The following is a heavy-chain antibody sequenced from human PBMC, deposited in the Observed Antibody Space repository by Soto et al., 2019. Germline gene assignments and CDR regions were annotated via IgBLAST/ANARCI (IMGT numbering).Heavy chain of an antibody. CDR2: IYYTGKT. V-gene: IGHV4-30-4*01. J-gene: IGHJ5*02. CDR1: DDYIHVGGYY. D-gene: IGHD2-2*01. Sequence: ASETLSLTCSVSDDYIHVGGYYWTWIRQRPGKGLEWMGYIYYTGKTYYNPSLESRLTMSVDRSKNQFSLRLTSVTAADTAVYFCGRDLTSNANCIDPWGQGTLVTVSS. CDR3: GRDLTSNANCIDP.